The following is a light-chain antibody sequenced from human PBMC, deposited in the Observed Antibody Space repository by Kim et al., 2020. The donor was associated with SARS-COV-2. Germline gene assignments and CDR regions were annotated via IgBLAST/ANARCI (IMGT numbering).Light chain of an antibody. CDR3: QQFNSHPLT. J-gene: IGKJ4*01. V-gene: IGKV1-9*01. CDR1: QGINTY. CDR2: AAS. Sequence: QLTQSTSSLSASVGDRVTITCRASQGINTYLAWYQQKPGKAPKLLIHAASTLQSGVPSRFSGTGSGTDFTLTIYSLQPEDSATYYCQQFNSHPLTFGGGTKVDIK.